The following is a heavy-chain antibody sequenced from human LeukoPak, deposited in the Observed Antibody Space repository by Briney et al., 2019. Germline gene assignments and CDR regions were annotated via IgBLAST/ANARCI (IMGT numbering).Heavy chain of an antibody. CDR1: GFTFSDYY. CDR3: ARYSNAGLGY. J-gene: IGHJ4*02. Sequence: PGGSLRLSCAASGFTFSDYYMSWIRQAPGKGLEWVSYISSSSSYTNYADSVKGRFTISRDNAKNSLYLQMDSLRAEDTAVYYCARYSNAGLGYWGQGTLVTVSS. V-gene: IGHV3-11*03. CDR2: ISSSSSYT. D-gene: IGHD4-11*01.